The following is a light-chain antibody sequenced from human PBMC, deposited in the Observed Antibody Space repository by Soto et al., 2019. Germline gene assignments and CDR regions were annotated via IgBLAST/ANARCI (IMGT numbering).Light chain of an antibody. V-gene: IGLV2-14*03. CDR3: SSYTNSITHV. J-gene: IGLJ3*02. Sequence: QSALTQPASVSGSPGQSITLSCTGTSSDVGGYDYVSWYQQHPGKAPKLMIYGVSNRPSGVSNRFSGSKSGNTASLTISGLKAEDDADDYCSSYTNSITHVFGGGTKVTVL. CDR2: GVS. CDR1: SSDVGGYDY.